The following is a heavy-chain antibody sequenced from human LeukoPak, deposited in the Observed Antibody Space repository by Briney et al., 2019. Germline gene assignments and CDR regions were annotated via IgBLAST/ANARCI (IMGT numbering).Heavy chain of an antibody. D-gene: IGHD1-26*01. V-gene: IGHV3-23*01. J-gene: IGHJ1*01. CDR2: ISGTGGST. Sequence: GGSLRLSCETSGFYFSSFAMSWVRQAPGKGPEWVSTISGTGGSTYYAASVKGRFTISRDNFNNTVSLQMDSLRAEDTALYYCAHPGATNVGYWGQGTLVTVSP. CDR1: GFYFSSFA. CDR3: AHPGATNVGY.